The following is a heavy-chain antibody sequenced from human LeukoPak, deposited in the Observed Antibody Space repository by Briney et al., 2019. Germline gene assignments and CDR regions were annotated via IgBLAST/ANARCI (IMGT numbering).Heavy chain of an antibody. Sequence: ASVKVSCKLSGHTLTERSMHWVRQAPGKGLEWMGGFDPEEDKVLYAQKFQGRVTMTEDTSTNTAYMDLNSLRSEDTAVYYCATDLATVTTRPYWGQGTLVTVSS. V-gene: IGHV1-24*01. J-gene: IGHJ4*02. D-gene: IGHD4-17*01. CDR2: FDPEEDKV. CDR3: ATDLATVTTRPY. CDR1: GHTLTERS.